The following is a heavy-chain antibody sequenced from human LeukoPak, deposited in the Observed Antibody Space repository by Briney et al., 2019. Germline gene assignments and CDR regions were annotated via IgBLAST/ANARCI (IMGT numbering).Heavy chain of an antibody. V-gene: IGHV3-30-3*01. CDR2: ISYDGSNK. CDR3: ARGGDDYGDSVWQLFDY. D-gene: IGHD4-17*01. J-gene: IGHJ4*02. Sequence: GGSLRLSCAASGFTFGSYAMHWVRQAPGQGLEWVAVISYDGSNKYYADSVKGRFTISRDNSKNTLYLQMNSLRAEDTAVYYCARGGDDYGDSVWQLFDYWGQGTLVTVSS. CDR1: GFTFGSYA.